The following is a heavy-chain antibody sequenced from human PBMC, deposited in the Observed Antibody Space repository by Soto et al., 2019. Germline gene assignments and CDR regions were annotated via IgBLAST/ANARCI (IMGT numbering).Heavy chain of an antibody. D-gene: IGHD4-17*01. CDR2: INPNSGGT. CDR3: AREEDGDYEYYFDY. J-gene: IGHJ4*02. V-gene: IGHV1-2*02. Sequence: QVQLVQSGAEVKKPGASVKVSCKASGYTFTGYYMHWVRQAPGQGLEWMGWINPNSGGTNYAQKWQGRVTMTRDTYINTAYMELSRLRSDDTAVYYCAREEDGDYEYYFDYWGQGTLVTVSS. CDR1: GYTFTGYY.